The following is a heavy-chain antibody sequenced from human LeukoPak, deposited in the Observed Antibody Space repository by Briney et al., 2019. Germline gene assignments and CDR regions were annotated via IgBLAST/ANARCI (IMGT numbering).Heavy chain of an antibody. CDR3: ARASPHSSGWSY. Sequence: ASVKVSCKASGYTFTGYYMHWVRQAPGQGLEWMGWINPNSGGTNYAQKFQGRVTMTRGTSISTAYMELSRLRSDDTAVYYCARASPHSSGWSYWGQGTLVTVSS. CDR1: GYTFTGYY. J-gene: IGHJ4*02. V-gene: IGHV1-2*02. D-gene: IGHD6-19*01. CDR2: INPNSGGT.